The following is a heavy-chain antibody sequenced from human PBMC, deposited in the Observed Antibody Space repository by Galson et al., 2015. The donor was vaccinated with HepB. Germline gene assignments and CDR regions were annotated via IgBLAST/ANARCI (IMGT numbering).Heavy chain of an antibody. CDR2: INSDGGST. D-gene: IGHD5-12*01. CDR3: ARGHRRYSGYDPRTHDAFDI. V-gene: IGHV3-74*01. CDR1: GFTFSNYW. Sequence: SLRLSCAASGFTFSNYWMHWVSQGPGKGLVWVSRINSDGGSTSYANFVKGRFTISRDNAKNTLYLQMNSLRAEDTAVYYCARGHRRYSGYDPRTHDAFDIWGQGTMVTVSS. J-gene: IGHJ3*02.